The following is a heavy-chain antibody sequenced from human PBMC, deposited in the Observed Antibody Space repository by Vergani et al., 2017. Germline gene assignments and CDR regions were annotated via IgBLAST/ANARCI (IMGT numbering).Heavy chain of an antibody. CDR3: ARDPMVRGVPSDGMDV. J-gene: IGHJ6*02. CDR1: GGSISSGYYY. Sequence: QVQLQESGPGLVKPSQTLSLTCTVSGGSISSGYYYWSWIRQPPGKGLEWIGYIYYSGSTYYNPSLKSRVTISVDTSKNQFSLKLSSVTAADTAVYYCARDPMVRGVPSDGMDVWGQGTTVTVSS. D-gene: IGHD3-10*01. CDR2: IYYSGST. V-gene: IGHV4-30-4*08.